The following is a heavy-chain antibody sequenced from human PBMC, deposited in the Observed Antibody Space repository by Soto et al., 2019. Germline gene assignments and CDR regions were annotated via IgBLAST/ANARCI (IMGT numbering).Heavy chain of an antibody. J-gene: IGHJ5*02. CDR3: ARDRYDFWSGYYHSWFDP. Sequence: TLSLTCTVSGGSISSGGYYWSWIRQHPGEGLEWIGYIYYSGSTYYNPPLKSRVTISVDTSKNQFSLKLSSVTAADTAVYYCARDRYDFWSGYYHSWFDPWGQGTLVTVSS. CDR1: GGSISSGGYY. D-gene: IGHD3-3*01. CDR2: IYYSGST. V-gene: IGHV4-31*03.